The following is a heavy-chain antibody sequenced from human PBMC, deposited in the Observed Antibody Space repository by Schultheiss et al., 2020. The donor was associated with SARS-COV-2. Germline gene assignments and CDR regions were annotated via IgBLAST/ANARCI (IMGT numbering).Heavy chain of an antibody. V-gene: IGHV1-69*04. Sequence: SVKVSCKASGGTFSSYAISWVRQAPGQGLEWMGRIIPILGIANYAQKFQGRVTITADKSTSTAYMELSSLRSEDTAVYYCASIAARPYYFDYWGQGTLVTVSS. CDR2: IIPILGIA. D-gene: IGHD6-6*01. CDR3: ASIAARPYYFDY. J-gene: IGHJ4*02. CDR1: GGTFSSYA.